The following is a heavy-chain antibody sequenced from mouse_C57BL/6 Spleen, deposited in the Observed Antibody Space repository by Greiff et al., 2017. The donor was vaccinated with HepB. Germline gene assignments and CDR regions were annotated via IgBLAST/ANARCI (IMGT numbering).Heavy chain of an antibody. D-gene: IGHD2-4*01. V-gene: IGHV2-9-1*01. Sequence: VQLVESGPGLVAPSQSLSITCTVSGFSLTSYAISWVRQPPGKGLEWLGVIWTGGGTNYNSALKSRLSISKDNSKSQVFLKMNSLQTDDTARYYCASSSYDYDLSFDYWGQGTTLTVSS. CDR2: IWTGGGT. J-gene: IGHJ2*01. CDR1: GFSLTSYA. CDR3: ASSSYDYDLSFDY.